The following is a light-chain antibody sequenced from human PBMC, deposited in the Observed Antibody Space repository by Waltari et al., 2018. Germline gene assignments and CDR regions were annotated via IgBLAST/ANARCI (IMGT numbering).Light chain of an antibody. CDR1: SSNIGDNT. CDR3: AAWDDSLNGPV. V-gene: IGLV1-44*01. CDR2: WKR. Sequence: QSVLTQPPSASGPPGQSILISCSGSSSNIGDNTVTWYQQVPGTAPKLLSYWKRERPSGVSSRLAGSKSGTSASRAISARQPEDEADYYCAAWDDSLNGPVFGTGTKVTVL. J-gene: IGLJ1*01.